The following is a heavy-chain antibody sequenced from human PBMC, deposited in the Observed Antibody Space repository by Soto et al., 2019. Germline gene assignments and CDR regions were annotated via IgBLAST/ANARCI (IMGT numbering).Heavy chain of an antibody. CDR1: GFTFSNAW. Sequence: GGSLRLSCAASGFTFSNAWMSWVRQAPGKGLEWVGRIKSKTDGGTTDYAAPVKGRFTISRDDSKNTLYLQMNSLKTEDTAVYYCTTALLPQTGAFDYWGQGTLVTVSS. J-gene: IGHJ4*02. D-gene: IGHD4-17*01. CDR2: IKSKTDGGTT. V-gene: IGHV3-15*01. CDR3: TTALLPQTGAFDY.